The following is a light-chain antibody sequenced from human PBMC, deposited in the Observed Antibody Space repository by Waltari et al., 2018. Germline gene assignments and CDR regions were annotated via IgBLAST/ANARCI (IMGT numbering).Light chain of an antibody. CDR2: GAS. Sequence: EIALPQSPGTLSLSPGERAPLSCRASQSLTKKYLAWYQQKPGQAPRLLIYGASSRAAGIPDRFSGSGSGTDFTLTISRLEPEDFAVYYCQQYGSSVMYTFGQGTKLKIK. CDR3: QQYGSSVMYT. V-gene: IGKV3-20*01. J-gene: IGKJ2*01. CDR1: QSLTKKY.